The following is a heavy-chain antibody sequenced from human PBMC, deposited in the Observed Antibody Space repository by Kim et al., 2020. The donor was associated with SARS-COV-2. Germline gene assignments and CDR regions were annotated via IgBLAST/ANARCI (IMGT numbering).Heavy chain of an antibody. Sequence: SETLSLTCTVSGDSVSSGSYYWSWIRQPPGKGLEWIGYIYYSGSTNYNPSLKSRVTISVDTSKNQFSLKLTSVTAADTAVYYCARILRSYGSGSNWFDP. J-gene: IGHJ5*02. CDR2: IYYSGST. D-gene: IGHD3-10*01. CDR1: GDSVSSGSYY. CDR3: ARILRSYGSGSNWFDP. V-gene: IGHV4-61*01.